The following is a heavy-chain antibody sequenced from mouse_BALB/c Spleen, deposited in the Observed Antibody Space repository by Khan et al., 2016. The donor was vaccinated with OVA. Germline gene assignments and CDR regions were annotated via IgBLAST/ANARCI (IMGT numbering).Heavy chain of an antibody. CDR1: GYTFTKNG. CDR3: TRVGYGGTMDS. J-gene: IGHJ4*01. Sequence: QIQLVQSGPELKKPGQPVKISCKASGYTFTKNGMNWAKQAPGQGLKWMGWINTYTGEPTYAADFKGRFAFSLETSASTAYLQINNLTNEDTATXCGTRVGYGGTMDSWGQGTSVTVSP. D-gene: IGHD1-2*01. CDR2: INTYTGEP. V-gene: IGHV9-3-1*01.